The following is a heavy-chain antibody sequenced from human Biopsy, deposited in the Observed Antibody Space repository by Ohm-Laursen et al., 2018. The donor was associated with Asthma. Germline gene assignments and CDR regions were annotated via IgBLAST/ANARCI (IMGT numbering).Heavy chain of an antibody. V-gene: IGHV3-7*01. J-gene: IGHJ6*02. D-gene: IGHD6-6*01. CDR2: ITGDGSQK. Sequence: GSLRLSCAPPGFTFSIYDIHWVRQTPGKGLEWVATITGDGSQKFYVDSVKGRFTISRDNSKNTLYLQMNSLRAEDTAVYYCARKIAARGGMGVWGQGTTVTVSS. CDR1: GFTFSIYD. CDR3: ARKIAARGGMGV.